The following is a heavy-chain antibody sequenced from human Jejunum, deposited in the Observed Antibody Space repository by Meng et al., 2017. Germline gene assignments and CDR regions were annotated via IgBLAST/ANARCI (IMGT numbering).Heavy chain of an antibody. V-gene: IGHV5-51*01. D-gene: IGHD6-19*01. J-gene: IGHJ4*02. CDR1: GYSLSSYW. CDR3: ARHGRGSPYRKEYGGGLEFDY. Sequence: GESLKTSRKAPGYSLSSYWISWVRQMPGKGLEWMGIIYPGDSEVRYSPSFQGHVSISVDKSIDTAYLQWTSLRASDTAIYYCARHGRGSPYRKEYGGGLEFDYWGQGTQVTVSS. CDR2: IYPGDSEV.